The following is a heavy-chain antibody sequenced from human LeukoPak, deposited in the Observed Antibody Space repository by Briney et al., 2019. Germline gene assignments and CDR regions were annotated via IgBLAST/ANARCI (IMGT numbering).Heavy chain of an antibody. CDR3: AKDDGYYDSSGYPDY. Sequence: PGRSLRLSCAASGFTFSSYGMHWVRQAPGKGLEWVAVISYDGSNKYYADSVKGRFTISRDNSKSTLYLQMNSLRAEDTAVYYCAKDDGYYDSSGYPDYWGQGTLVTVSS. J-gene: IGHJ4*02. D-gene: IGHD3-22*01. CDR2: ISYDGSNK. V-gene: IGHV3-30*18. CDR1: GFTFSSYG.